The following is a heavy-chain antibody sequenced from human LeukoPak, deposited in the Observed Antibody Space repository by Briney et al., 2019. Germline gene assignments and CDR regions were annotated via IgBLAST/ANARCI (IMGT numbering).Heavy chain of an antibody. Sequence: GGSLRLSCAASGFTFSNYAMSWVRQAPGKGLEWVSTISGSGGSTYYADSVKGRFTISRDNSKSTLYLQMNSLRAEDTAVYYCAKIEIFSSIAARPRDYWGQGTLVTVSS. J-gene: IGHJ4*02. CDR3: AKIEIFSSIAARPRDY. CDR1: GFTFSNYA. CDR2: ISGSGGST. D-gene: IGHD6-6*01. V-gene: IGHV3-23*01.